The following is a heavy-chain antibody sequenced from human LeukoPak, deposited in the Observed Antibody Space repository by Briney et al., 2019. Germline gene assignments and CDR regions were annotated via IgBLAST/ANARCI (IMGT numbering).Heavy chain of an antibody. CDR1: GFTFSSYA. V-gene: IGHV3-30-3*01. J-gene: IGHJ4*02. D-gene: IGHD2-15*01. CDR3: ARFIGVVVAATRAYYFDY. Sequence: GGSLRLSCAAPGFTFSSYAMHWVRQAPGKGLEWVAVISYDGSNKYYADSVKGRFTISRDNSKNTLYLQMNSLRAEDTAVYYCARFIGVVVAATRAYYFDYWGQGTLVTVSS. CDR2: ISYDGSNK.